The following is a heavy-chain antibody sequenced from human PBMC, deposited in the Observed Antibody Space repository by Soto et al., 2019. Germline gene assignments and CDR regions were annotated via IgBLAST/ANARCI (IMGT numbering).Heavy chain of an antibody. D-gene: IGHD3-10*01. Sequence: PGDSLKVSWKGSGYSFTSYWIGWVRQMPGKGLEWMGIIYPGDSDTRYSPSFQGQVTISADKSISTAYLQWSSLKASDTAMYYCAELKTLHDAFDIWGQGTMVTVSS. J-gene: IGHJ3*02. CDR2: IYPGDSDT. CDR3: AELKTLHDAFDI. V-gene: IGHV5-51*01. CDR1: GYSFTSYW.